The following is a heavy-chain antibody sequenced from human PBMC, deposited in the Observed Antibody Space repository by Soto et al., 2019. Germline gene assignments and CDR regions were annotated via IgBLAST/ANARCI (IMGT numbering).Heavy chain of an antibody. D-gene: IGHD6-13*01. CDR1: GYTFTSYG. Sequence: ASVKVSCKASGYTFTSYGISWVRQAPGQGLEWMGWISAYNGNTNYAQKLQGRVTMTTDTSTSTAYMELRSLRSDDTAVYYCARVGSSSWSEYYYGMDVWGQGTTVTVSS. CDR3: ARVGSSSWSEYYYGMDV. V-gene: IGHV1-18*01. CDR2: ISAYNGNT. J-gene: IGHJ6*02.